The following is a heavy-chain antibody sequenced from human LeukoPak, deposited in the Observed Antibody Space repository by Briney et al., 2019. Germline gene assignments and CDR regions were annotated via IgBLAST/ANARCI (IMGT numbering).Heavy chain of an antibody. J-gene: IGHJ4*02. D-gene: IGHD2-2*02. V-gene: IGHV1-46*01. Sequence: ASVKVSCKASGYTFTNYYLHWVRQAPGQGLEWMGVINPSGGSTHYAQKFQGRVTLTSDTSTSTVYMELSSLRSEDTAVYYCARSAGHCGSTSCYSAGDYWGQGTLVTVSA. CDR2: INPSGGST. CDR3: ARSAGHCGSTSCYSAGDY. CDR1: GYTFTNYY.